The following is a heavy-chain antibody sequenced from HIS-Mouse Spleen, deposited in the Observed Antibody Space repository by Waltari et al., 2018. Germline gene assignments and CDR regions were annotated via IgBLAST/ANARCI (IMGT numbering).Heavy chain of an antibody. CDR3: ARRTSKPAARDAFDI. CDR2: IYYSGRT. J-gene: IGHJ3*02. V-gene: IGHV4-39*01. CDR1: GGSISSSSYY. Sequence: QLQLQESGPGLVKPSETLSLTCTVSGGSISSSSYYWGWIRQPPGKGLEWIGSIYYSGRTYYNPSLKSRVTISVDTSKNQFSLKLSSVTAADTAVYYCARRTSKPAARDAFDIWGQGTMVTVSS. D-gene: IGHD6-6*01.